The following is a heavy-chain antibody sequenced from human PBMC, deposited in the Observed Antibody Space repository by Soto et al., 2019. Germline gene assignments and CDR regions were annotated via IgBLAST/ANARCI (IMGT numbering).Heavy chain of an antibody. D-gene: IGHD3-22*01. V-gene: IGHV4-59*01. CDR2: IYYSGST. CDR3: AGYYDSSGHDDDAFDI. J-gene: IGHJ3*02. CDR1: GGSISSYY. Sequence: PSETLSLTCTVTGGSISSYYWSWIRQPPGKGLEWIGYIYYSGSTNYNPSLKSRVTISVDTSKNQFSLKLSSVTAADTAVYYCAGYYDSSGHDDDAFDIWGQGTMVTVSS.